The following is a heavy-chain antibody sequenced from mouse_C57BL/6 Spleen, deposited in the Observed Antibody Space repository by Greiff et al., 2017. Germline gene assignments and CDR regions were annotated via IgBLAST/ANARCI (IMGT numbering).Heavy chain of an antibody. V-gene: IGHV1-66*01. Sequence: QVQLQQSGPELVKPGASVKISCKASGYSFASYYIHGVKQRPGPGLEWIGWIYPGSGNPKYKEKFKGKATLPADTSSSTAYMQRSSLTSEGSAVEDCARGYSSGSPFDYWGQGTTLTVSS. CDR1: GYSFASYY. J-gene: IGHJ2*01. CDR2: IYPGSGNP. D-gene: IGHD1-1*01. CDR3: ARGYSSGSPFDY.